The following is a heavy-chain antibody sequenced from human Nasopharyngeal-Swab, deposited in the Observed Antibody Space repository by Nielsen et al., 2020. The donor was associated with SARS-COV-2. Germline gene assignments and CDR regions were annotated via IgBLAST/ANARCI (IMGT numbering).Heavy chain of an antibody. D-gene: IGHD6-19*01. CDR3: ARHSSGWSFDY. V-gene: IGHV4-39*01. CDR1: GASISSSNYY. Sequence: GSLRLSCTVSGASISSSNYYWGWIRQPPGKGLEWIGAIYYSGNTYFNPSLKSRVTMSVDTSKHQFSLNLSSVTAADTALYCCARHSSGWSFDYWDHGTLVTVSS. J-gene: IGHJ4*01. CDR2: IYYSGNT.